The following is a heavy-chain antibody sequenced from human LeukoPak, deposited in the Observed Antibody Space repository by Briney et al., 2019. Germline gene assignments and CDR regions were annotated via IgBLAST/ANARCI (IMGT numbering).Heavy chain of an antibody. Sequence: GGSLRLSCAASGFTFNKYAMHWGRQAPGKGLEWVAVISYDGSNKYYADSVKGRFTISRDNSKNTLYLQMNSLRAEDTAVYYCATERYSSHDYWGQGTLVTVSS. D-gene: IGHD6-13*01. V-gene: IGHV3-30-3*01. CDR3: ATERYSSHDY. CDR2: ISYDGSNK. CDR1: GFTFNKYA. J-gene: IGHJ4*02.